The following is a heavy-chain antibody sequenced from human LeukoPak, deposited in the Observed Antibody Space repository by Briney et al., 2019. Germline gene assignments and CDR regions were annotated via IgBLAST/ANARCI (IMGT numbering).Heavy chain of an antibody. Sequence: GGSLRLSCAASGFNVDDYAMHWVRQAPGKGLEWVSLISASVGTPYYADSVKGRFTISRDNSKNSLYLQMNSLRTGDTALYYCAKAVWWLLPDYWGQGTLVAVSS. CDR3: AKAVWWLLPDY. D-gene: IGHD1-26*01. J-gene: IGHJ4*02. V-gene: IGHV3-43*02. CDR1: GFNVDDYA. CDR2: ISASVGTP.